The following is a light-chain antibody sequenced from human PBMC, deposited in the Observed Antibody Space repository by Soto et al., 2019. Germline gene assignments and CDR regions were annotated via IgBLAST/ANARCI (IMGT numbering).Light chain of an antibody. CDR1: QSVSSGY. CDR2: GAS. V-gene: IGKV3D-20*02. Sequence: EIVLTQSPGTLSLSPGDGATLSRRASQSVSSGYLAWYQQKPGQAPRLLIYGASRRATGIPDRFSGSGSGTDFNLSISRLEPEDFAVYDCQQRSNWPLTFGGGTKVDIK. J-gene: IGKJ4*01. CDR3: QQRSNWPLT.